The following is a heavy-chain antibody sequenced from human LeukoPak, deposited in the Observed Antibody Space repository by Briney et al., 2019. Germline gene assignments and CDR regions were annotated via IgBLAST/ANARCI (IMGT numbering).Heavy chain of an antibody. CDR3: AKGSGGVRYCSTVSCLPYDS. D-gene: IGHD2-2*01. J-gene: IGHJ4*02. CDR2: ISGIEDNT. V-gene: IGHV3-23*01. Sequence: PGGSLRLSRVPSVFTFSHYAMTCVRQAPGKALEWASAISGIEDNTYSADAVKGRFTISRDNSYNTLYLHMNSLRAEDTAVYYCAKGSGGVRYCSTVSCLPYDSWGQGTLVTVSS. CDR1: VFTFSHYA.